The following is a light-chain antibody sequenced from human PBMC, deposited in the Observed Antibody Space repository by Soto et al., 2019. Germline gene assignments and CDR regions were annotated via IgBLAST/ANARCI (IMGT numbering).Light chain of an antibody. CDR1: QSVSNNY. J-gene: IGKJ4*01. CDR2: GAS. CDR3: QQYGSSPLT. V-gene: IGKV3-20*01. Sequence: ETVLTQTPGTLSLSPGERGTLSCRASQSVSNNYLAWYQQKPGQAPRLLIYGASSRATGIPDRFSGSGSGTDFTLTISRLEPEDFAVYYCQQYGSSPLTFGGGTKVDIK.